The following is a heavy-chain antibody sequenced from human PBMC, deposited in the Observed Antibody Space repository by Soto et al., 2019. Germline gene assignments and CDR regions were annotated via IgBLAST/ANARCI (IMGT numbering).Heavy chain of an antibody. J-gene: IGHJ6*02. CDR2: INSDGSSI. CDR3: ARDQRSTRYGMDV. CDR1: GFTFSNYW. D-gene: IGHD2-2*01. V-gene: IGHV3-74*01. Sequence: GSLRLSCTDSGFTFSNYWMHWVRQAPGKGLVWVSRINSDGSSITYADSVKGRFTISRDNAKNTLYLQMNSLRAEDTAVYYCARDQRSTRYGMDVWGQGTTVTVSS.